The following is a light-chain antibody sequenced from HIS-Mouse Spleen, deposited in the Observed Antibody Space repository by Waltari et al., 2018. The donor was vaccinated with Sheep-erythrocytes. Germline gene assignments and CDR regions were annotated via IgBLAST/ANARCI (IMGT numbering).Light chain of an antibody. CDR2: EDR. CDR3: YSTDSSGNHRV. CDR1: ALPTKY. V-gene: IGLV3-10*01. Sequence: SYELTQPPSVSVSPGQTATITCSGDALPTKYAYWYQQKSGQAPVLVIYEDRKRPSGIPERFSGSSSGTMATLTISGAQVEDEADYYCYSTDSSGNHRVFGGGTKLTVL. J-gene: IGLJ2*01.